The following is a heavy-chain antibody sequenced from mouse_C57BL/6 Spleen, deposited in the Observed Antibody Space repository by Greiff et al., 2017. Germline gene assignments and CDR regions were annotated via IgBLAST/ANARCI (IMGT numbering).Heavy chain of an antibody. J-gene: IGHJ2*01. D-gene: IGHD3-3*01. V-gene: IGHV5-6*01. CDR2: ISSGGSYT. CDR3: ARQGGLPYYCDY. Sequence: VQLKESGGDLVKPGGSLKLSCAASGFTFSSYGMSWVRQTPDKRLEWVATISSGGSYTYYPDSVKGRFTISRDNAKNTLYLQMSSLKSEDTAMYYCARQGGLPYYCDYWGQGTTLTVLS. CDR1: GFTFSSYG.